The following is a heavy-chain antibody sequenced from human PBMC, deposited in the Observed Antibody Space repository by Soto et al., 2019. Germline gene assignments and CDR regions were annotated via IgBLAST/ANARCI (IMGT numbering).Heavy chain of an antibody. V-gene: IGHV4-31*03. Sequence: QVQLQESGPGLVKPSQTLSLTCTVSGDSLSSGGYYWSWIRQYPGKGLEWIGYIYHSGSILYNPSLKSRVTMSVDTSKNQFFLKLSSVSAADTAVYYCARRGRLSYENYFDYWGQGILVTVSS. CDR1: GDSLSSGGYY. J-gene: IGHJ4*02. D-gene: IGHD5-18*01. CDR2: IYHSGSI. CDR3: ARRGRLSYENYFDY.